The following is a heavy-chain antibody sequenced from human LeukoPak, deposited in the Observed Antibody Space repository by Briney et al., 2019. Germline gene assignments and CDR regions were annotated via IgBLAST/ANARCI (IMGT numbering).Heavy chain of an antibody. CDR2: IYYSGST. Sequence: SETLSLTCTVSGGSISSSSYYWGWIRQPPGKGPEWIGYIYYSGSTKSNPSLKSRVTMSVDTSKNQFSLKLNSVTAADTAVYYCARFAPGRDGYNFSVDDWGQGTLVTVSS. V-gene: IGHV4-61*05. D-gene: IGHD5-24*01. CDR1: GGSISSSSYY. J-gene: IGHJ4*02. CDR3: ARFAPGRDGYNFSVDD.